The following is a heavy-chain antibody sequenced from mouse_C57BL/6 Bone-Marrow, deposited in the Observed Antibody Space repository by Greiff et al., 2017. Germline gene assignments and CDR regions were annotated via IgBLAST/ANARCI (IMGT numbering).Heavy chain of an antibody. CDR3: ARGTKLGQGFDY. Sequence: VKLMESGAELARPGASVKLSCKASGYTFTSYGISWVKQRTGQGLEWIGEIYPRSGNTYYNEKFKGKATLTADKSSSTAYMELRSLTSEDSAVYFCARGTKLGQGFDYWGQGTTLTVSS. J-gene: IGHJ2*01. D-gene: IGHD4-1*01. V-gene: IGHV1-81*01. CDR1: GYTFTSYG. CDR2: IYPRSGNT.